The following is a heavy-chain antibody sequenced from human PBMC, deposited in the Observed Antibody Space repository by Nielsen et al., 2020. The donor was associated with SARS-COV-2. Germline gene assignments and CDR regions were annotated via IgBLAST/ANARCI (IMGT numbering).Heavy chain of an antibody. V-gene: IGHV3-7*01. J-gene: IGHJ4*02. CDR2: IKQDGSEK. Sequence: GGSLRLSCAASGFTFSSYWMSWVRQAPGKGLEWVANIKQDGSEKYYVDSVKGRFTISRDNAKNSLYLQMNSLRAEDTAVYYCATYSGYDLAHYYFDYWGQETLVTVSS. CDR1: GFTFSSYW. D-gene: IGHD5-12*01. CDR3: ATYSGYDLAHYYFDY.